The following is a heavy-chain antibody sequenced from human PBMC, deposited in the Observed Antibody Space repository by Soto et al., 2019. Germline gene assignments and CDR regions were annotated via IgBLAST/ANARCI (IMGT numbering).Heavy chain of an antibody. V-gene: IGHV3-23*01. Sequence: GGSLRLSCAASGFTFSDYYMSWIRQAPGKGLEWVSAISGSGGSTYYADSVKGRFTISRDNSKNTLYLQMNSLRAEDTAVYYCAKGAHSSGHYFDYWGQGTLVTVSS. CDR3: AKGAHSSGHYFDY. CDR1: GFTFSDYY. CDR2: ISGSGGST. J-gene: IGHJ4*02. D-gene: IGHD6-19*01.